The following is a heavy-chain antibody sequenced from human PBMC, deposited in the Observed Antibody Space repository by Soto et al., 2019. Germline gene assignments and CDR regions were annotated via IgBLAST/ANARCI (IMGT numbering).Heavy chain of an antibody. Sequence: EVQLVESGGGVVRPGGSLRLSCAASGFTFDDYGMSWVRQAPGKGLEWVSGINWNGGSTGYADSVKGRFTISRDNAKNYLYLQMNSLRAEDTALYYCARLYGSGSTRRVRIDYWGQGTLVTVSS. J-gene: IGHJ4*02. CDR1: GFTFDDYG. CDR2: INWNGGST. CDR3: ARLYGSGSTRRVRIDY. V-gene: IGHV3-20*04. D-gene: IGHD3-10*01.